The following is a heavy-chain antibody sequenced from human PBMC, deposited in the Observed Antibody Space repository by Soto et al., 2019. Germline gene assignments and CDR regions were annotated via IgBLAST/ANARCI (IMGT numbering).Heavy chain of an antibody. V-gene: IGHV3-23*01. Sequence: EVQLLESRGGLVQPGGSLRLSCATSGFSFSNYAMSWVRQAPGKGLEWVSGISGSGATTYYADSVKGRFTISKDNSNNTLHLHMNSLRAGDTAVYFCANWGTSGSDFWGQGTLVTVSS. CDR1: GFSFSNYA. CDR2: ISGSGATT. D-gene: IGHD2-2*01. CDR3: ANWGTSGSDF. J-gene: IGHJ4*02.